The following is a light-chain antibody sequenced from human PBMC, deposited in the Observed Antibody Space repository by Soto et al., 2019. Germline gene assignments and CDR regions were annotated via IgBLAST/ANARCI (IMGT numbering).Light chain of an antibody. J-gene: IGLJ1*01. CDR2: EVN. Sequence: QSALTQPPSASGSPGQSVTISCTGTSNDVGAYNYVSWYQQHPGKAPKVMIYEVNKRPSGVPDRFSGSKSGNTASLTVSGLQAEDEVDYYCSSFAVSNSFVFGTGTKVNVL. CDR1: SNDVGAYNY. CDR3: SSFAVSNSFV. V-gene: IGLV2-8*01.